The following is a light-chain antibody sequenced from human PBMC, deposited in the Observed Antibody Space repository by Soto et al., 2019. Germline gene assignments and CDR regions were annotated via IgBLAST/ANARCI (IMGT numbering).Light chain of an antibody. CDR1: QSVSSY. J-gene: IGKJ1*01. CDR3: QQRSNWPRP. V-gene: IGKV3-11*01. CDR2: EAS. Sequence: EIVLTQSPATLSVSPGERATLSCRASQSVSSYFAWYQQKPGQAPRLLICEASNRATGIPPRFSGSGSGTDFTLTISSLEPEDFAVYYCQQRSNWPRPFGQGTNVAIK.